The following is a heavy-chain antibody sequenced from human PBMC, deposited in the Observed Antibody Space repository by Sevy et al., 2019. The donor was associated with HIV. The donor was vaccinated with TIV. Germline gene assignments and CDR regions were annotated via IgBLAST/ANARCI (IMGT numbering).Heavy chain of an antibody. V-gene: IGHV3-33*08. CDR3: ARDAARVIVPTAGFDS. D-gene: IGHD1-1*01. Sequence: GGSLRLSCAASGFTFRSYGMHWVRQAPGKGLEWVAAIWYDGRTERYADSVQGRFTISRDNSKKTLYLQMNSLRDEDTAIYYCARDAARVIVPTAGFDSWGQGTLVTVSS. J-gene: IGHJ5*01. CDR2: IWYDGRTE. CDR1: GFTFRSYG.